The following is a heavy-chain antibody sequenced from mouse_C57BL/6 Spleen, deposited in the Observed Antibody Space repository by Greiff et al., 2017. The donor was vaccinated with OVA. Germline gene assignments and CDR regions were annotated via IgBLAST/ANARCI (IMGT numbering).Heavy chain of an antibody. CDR2: INPSTGGT. V-gene: IGHV1-42*01. CDR1: GYSFTGYY. J-gene: IGHJ2*01. CDR3: ARPYGSSFYYFDY. Sequence: EVMLVESGPELVKPGASVKISCKASGYSFTGYYMNWVKQSPEKSLEWIGEINPSTGGTTYNQKFKAKATLTVDKSSSTAYMQLKSLTSEDSAVYYCARPYGSSFYYFDYWGQGTTLTVSS. D-gene: IGHD1-1*01.